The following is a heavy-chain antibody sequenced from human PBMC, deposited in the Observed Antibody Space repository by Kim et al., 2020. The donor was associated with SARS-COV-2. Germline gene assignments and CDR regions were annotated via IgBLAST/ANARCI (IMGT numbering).Heavy chain of an antibody. V-gene: IGHV3-23*01. CDR2: ITGGGGSK. D-gene: IGHD7-27*01. J-gene: IGHJ4*02. CDR1: GFTFSSYA. Sequence: GGSLRLSCAASGFTFSSYAMSWVRQAPGKGLEWVSAITGGGGSKYYADSVKGRFTISRDNSKNTLYLQIDSLTAEDTAVYYCVKDLSGLGMVNWGQETLVSVSS. CDR3: VKDLSGLGMVN.